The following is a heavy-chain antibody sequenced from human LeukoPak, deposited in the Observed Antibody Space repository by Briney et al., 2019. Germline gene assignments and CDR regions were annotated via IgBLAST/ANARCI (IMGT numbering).Heavy chain of an antibody. J-gene: IGHJ3*02. CDR1: GFTFSDYY. V-gene: IGHV3-11*01. CDR3: ARENYDSSGYQGSDAFDI. CDR2: ISSSGSTI. D-gene: IGHD3-22*01. Sequence: GGSLRLSCAASGFTFSDYYMSWIRQAPGKGLEWVSYISSSGSTIYYADSVKGRFTISRDNAKNSLYLQMNSLRAEDTAVYYCARENYDSSGYQGSDAFDIWGQGTMVTVSS.